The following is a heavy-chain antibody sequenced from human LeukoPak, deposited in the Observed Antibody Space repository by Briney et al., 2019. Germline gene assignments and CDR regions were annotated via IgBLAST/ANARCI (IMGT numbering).Heavy chain of an antibody. Sequence: GGSLRLSCAASGFMFTSYSMNWVRQAPGKGLEWVSYISSPSTYIFYVDSVKGRFTISRDNAKNSLYLEMNSLRDEDTAVYYCARESYWGSSGKGFDCWGQGALVTVSS. CDR2: ISSPSTYI. J-gene: IGHJ4*02. V-gene: IGHV3-48*02. CDR1: GFMFTSYS. D-gene: IGHD7-27*01. CDR3: ARESYWGSSGKGFDC.